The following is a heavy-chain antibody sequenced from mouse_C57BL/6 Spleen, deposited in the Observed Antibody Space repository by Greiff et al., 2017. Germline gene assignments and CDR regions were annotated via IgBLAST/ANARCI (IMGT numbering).Heavy chain of an antibody. Sequence: QVQLQQPGAELVKPGASVKLSCKASGYTFTSYWMHWVKQRPGQGLEWIGMIHPNSGSTNYNEKFKSKATLTVDKSSSTAYMQLSSLTSEDSAVYYCAREKGLELGFDYWGQGTTLTVSS. CDR2: IHPNSGST. J-gene: IGHJ2*01. CDR3: AREKGLELGFDY. V-gene: IGHV1-64*01. D-gene: IGHD4-1*01. CDR1: GYTFTSYW.